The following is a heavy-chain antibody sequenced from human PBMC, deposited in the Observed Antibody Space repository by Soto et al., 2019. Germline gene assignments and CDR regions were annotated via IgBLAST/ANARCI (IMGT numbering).Heavy chain of an antibody. V-gene: IGHV3-7*01. Sequence: GGSLRLSCGVSGFTFGSFWMGWVRQAPGKGLEWVANINQDGSEKYYVDSVKGRFTISRDNPRNSLYLQMDSLRVEDTAVYFCARQIRGLTPNWFDPWGQGTLVTVSS. CDR2: INQDGSEK. J-gene: IGHJ5*02. CDR3: ARQIRGLTPNWFDP. CDR1: GFTFGSFW.